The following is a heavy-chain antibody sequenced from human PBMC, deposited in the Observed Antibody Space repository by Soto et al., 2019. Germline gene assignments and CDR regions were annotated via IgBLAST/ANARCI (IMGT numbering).Heavy chain of an antibody. D-gene: IGHD3-10*01. CDR2: KYYSSKWYN. J-gene: IGHJ6*02. CDR3: ARDRNVDYYGSGSIDRYYYYGMDV. V-gene: IGHV6-1*01. CDR1: GDSVSSNSAA. Sequence: PSQPLSLTCAISGDSVSSNSAAWNWIRQSPSRGLEWLGRKYYSSKWYNDYAVSVKSRITINPDTSKNQFSLQLNFVTPEDTAVYYCARDRNVDYYGSGSIDRYYYYGMDVWGQGTTVTVSS.